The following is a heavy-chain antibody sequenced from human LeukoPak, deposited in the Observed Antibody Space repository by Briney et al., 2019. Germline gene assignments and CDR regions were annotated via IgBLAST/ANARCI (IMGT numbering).Heavy chain of an antibody. V-gene: IGHV4-4*07. D-gene: IGHD3-10*01. CDR1: GGSISSYY. Sequence: PSETLSLTCTVSGGSISSYYWSRIRQPAGKGLEWIGRIYTSGSTNYNPSLKSRVTMSVDTSKNQFSLKLSSVTAADTAVYYCARDPSYGSGRNWFDPWGQGTLVTVSS. J-gene: IGHJ5*02. CDR2: IYTSGST. CDR3: ARDPSYGSGRNWFDP.